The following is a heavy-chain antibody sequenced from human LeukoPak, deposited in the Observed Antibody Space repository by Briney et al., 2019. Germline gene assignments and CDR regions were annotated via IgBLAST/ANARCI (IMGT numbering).Heavy chain of an antibody. J-gene: IGHJ4*02. CDR3: ARVGTTGATADN. D-gene: IGHD4-11*01. CDR1: GYIFTTYF. CDR2: INPRGGST. V-gene: IGHV1-46*01. Sequence: ASVKVSCKASGYIFTTYFMHWLRQAPGQGPEWMGIINPRGGSTDYAQKFQDRITMTSDTSTSTVYMELKSLISEDTAVYFCARVGTTGATADNWGQGTLVTVSS.